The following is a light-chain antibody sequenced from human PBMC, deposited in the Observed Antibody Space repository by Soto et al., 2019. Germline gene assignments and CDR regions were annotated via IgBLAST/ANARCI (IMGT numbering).Light chain of an antibody. V-gene: IGLV2-14*01. CDR1: SSDVGPYNC. CDR3: RSYTSSSTYV. Sequence: QSALTQPASVSGSPGQSITISCTGTSSDVGPYNCVSWYQHNPGKAPKLIIDEASNRTSGVSNRVSGSKSGNTASLTISGLQTEDEAAYSCRSYTSSSTYVFGTGTKLTVL. J-gene: IGLJ1*01. CDR2: EAS.